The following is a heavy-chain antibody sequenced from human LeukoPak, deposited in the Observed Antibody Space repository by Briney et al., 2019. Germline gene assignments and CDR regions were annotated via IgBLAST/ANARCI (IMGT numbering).Heavy chain of an antibody. J-gene: IGHJ4*02. CDR3: ARSLYGDYGFDY. V-gene: IGHV1-2*02. D-gene: IGHD4-17*01. CDR2: INPNSGGT. CDR1: GYTFTGYY. Sequence: ASVKVPCKASGYTFTGYYMHWVRQAPGQGLEWMGWINPNSGGTNYAQKFQGRVTMTRDTSISTAYMELSRLRSDDTAVYYCARSLYGDYGFDYRGQGTLVTVSS.